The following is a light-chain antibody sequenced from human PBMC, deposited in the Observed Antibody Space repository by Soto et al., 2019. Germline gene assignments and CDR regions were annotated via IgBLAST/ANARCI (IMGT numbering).Light chain of an antibody. CDR1: QSITSNF. CDR2: GAS. Sequence: EIVLTQSPGTLSLSPGQRATLSCSASQSITSNFLAWYQQKPGQAPRLLVYGASARASGVPDRFSGSGSGPDFTLTITRLETDNFAVYDCQQYGRSPLLHTFGKGTKLGVK. J-gene: IGKJ2*01. CDR3: QQYGRSPLLHT. V-gene: IGKV3-20*01.